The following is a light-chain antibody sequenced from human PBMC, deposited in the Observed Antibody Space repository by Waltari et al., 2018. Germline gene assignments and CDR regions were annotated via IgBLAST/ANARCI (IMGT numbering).Light chain of an antibody. Sequence: DIQMTQSPSSLSASVGDRISITCRTSQSITNWLAWYQQKPGKAPEVLIYDASSLESGVPSRFSGSGSGTEFTLTISSLQPGDSATYFCQQYDSYPFTFGPGTKVDVK. J-gene: IGKJ3*01. V-gene: IGKV1-5*01. CDR2: DAS. CDR3: QQYDSYPFT. CDR1: QSITNW.